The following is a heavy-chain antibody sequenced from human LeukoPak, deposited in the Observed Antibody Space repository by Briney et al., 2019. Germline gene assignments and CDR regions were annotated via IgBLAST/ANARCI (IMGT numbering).Heavy chain of an antibody. CDR2: ISSSSSTI. CDR3: ARSTFYDILTGYYYFDY. CDR1: GFTFSSYS. Sequence: GGSLRLSCAASGFTFSSYSMNWVRQAPGKGLEWVSYISSSSSTIYYADSVKGRFTISRDNARNSLYLQMNSLRAEDTAVYYCARSTFYDILTGYYYFDYWGQGTLVTVSS. J-gene: IGHJ4*02. D-gene: IGHD3-9*01. V-gene: IGHV3-48*04.